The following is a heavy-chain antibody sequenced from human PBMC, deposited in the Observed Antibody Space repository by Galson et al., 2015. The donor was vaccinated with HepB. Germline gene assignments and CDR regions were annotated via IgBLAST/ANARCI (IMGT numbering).Heavy chain of an antibody. J-gene: IGHJ4*02. CDR1: GFTFSSYG. D-gene: IGHD4-17*01. V-gene: IGHV3-33*01. Sequence: SLRLSCAASGFTFSSYGMHWVRQAPGKGLEWVAVIWYDGSNKYYADSVKGRFTISRDNSKNTLYLQMNSLRAEDTAVYYCARGTTVTSYFDYWGQGTLVTVSS. CDR2: IWYDGSNK. CDR3: ARGTTVTSYFDY.